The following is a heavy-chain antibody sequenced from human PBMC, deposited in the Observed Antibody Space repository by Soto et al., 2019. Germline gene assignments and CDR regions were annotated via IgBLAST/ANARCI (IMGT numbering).Heavy chain of an antibody. CDR3: AKAATVVTLYYFDY. Sequence: PGGSLRLSCSASGFTFNNYGMSWVREAPGKGLEWVSAITDSGGSTYDADSVKGRFTTSRDNSKNTVYLQMNSLRAEDTAVYYGAKAATVVTLYYFDYWGQGTLVTVS. J-gene: IGHJ4*02. D-gene: IGHD4-17*01. V-gene: IGHV3-23*01. CDR1: GFTFNNYG. CDR2: ITDSGGST.